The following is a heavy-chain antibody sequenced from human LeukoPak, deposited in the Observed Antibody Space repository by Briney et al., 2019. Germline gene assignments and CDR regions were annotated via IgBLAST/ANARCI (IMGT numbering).Heavy chain of an antibody. Sequence: SGGSLRLSCAASGFTFSSYAMSWVRQAPGKGLEWVSCIDATGGGIDYADSVRGRFIISRDNSKKMVYLQMDSLRVEDTAIYYCAKGKVNHLGAFDSWGQGTLVAVSS. CDR3: AKGKVNHLGAFDS. D-gene: IGHD1-26*01. CDR1: GFTFSSYA. CDR2: IDATGGGI. J-gene: IGHJ4*01. V-gene: IGHV3-23*01.